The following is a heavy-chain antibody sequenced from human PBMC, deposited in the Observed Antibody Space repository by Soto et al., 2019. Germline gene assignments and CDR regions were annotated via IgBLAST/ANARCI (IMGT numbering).Heavy chain of an antibody. CDR2: ITGSGGST. Sequence: GGSVRLSCVASGFTFSNYGMSWVRQAPGKGLEWVSVITGSGGSTYYADSVKGRFTISRDNSKNTLRLQMNSLGAEDTAVYYCAKRAWNFFYVWGQGTLVTVSS. CDR1: GFTFSNYG. J-gene: IGHJ4*02. D-gene: IGHD1-7*01. V-gene: IGHV3-23*01. CDR3: AKRAWNFFYV.